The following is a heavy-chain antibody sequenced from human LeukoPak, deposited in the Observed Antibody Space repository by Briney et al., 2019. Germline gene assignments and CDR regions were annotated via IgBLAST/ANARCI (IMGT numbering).Heavy chain of an antibody. CDR2: INPNSGGT. J-gene: IGHJ4*02. Sequence: GASVKVSCKASGYTFTSYGISWVRQAPGQGLEWMGWINPNSGGTNYAQKFQGRVTMTRDTSISTAYMELSRLRSDDTAVYYCARVNDYGGNDYWGQGTLVTVSS. CDR3: ARVNDYGGNDY. V-gene: IGHV1-2*02. D-gene: IGHD4-23*01. CDR1: GYTFTSYG.